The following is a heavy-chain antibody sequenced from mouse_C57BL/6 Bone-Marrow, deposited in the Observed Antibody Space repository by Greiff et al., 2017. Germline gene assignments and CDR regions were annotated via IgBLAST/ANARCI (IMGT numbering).Heavy chain of an antibody. Sequence: VQLQQSGAELVKPGASVKVSCKASGYTFTSYWMHWVKQRPGQGLEWIGRIHPSDSDTNYDQKFKGKATLTVDKSSNPAYMQLSSLASEDSAFYYYAIGGWFDYWGQGTTVTVSA. V-gene: IGHV1-74*01. CDR2: IHPSDSDT. CDR1: GYTFTSYW. J-gene: IGHJ3*01. CDR3: AIGGWFDY.